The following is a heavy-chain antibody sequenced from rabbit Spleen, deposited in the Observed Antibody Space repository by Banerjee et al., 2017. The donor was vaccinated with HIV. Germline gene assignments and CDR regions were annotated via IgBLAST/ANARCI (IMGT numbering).Heavy chain of an antibody. CDR1: GFDFSRTG. J-gene: IGHJ4*01. V-gene: IGHV1S45*01. D-gene: IGHD1-1*01. CDR3: ARDLVAVIGWNFNL. Sequence: QEQLVESGGGLVQPGGSLTLTCTPSGFDFSRTGVSWVRQAPGKGLEWIACINIVTGKSVYASWAKGRFIMSRTSSTTVTLQMTSLTAADTATYFCARDLVAVIGWNFNLWGPGTLVTVS. CDR2: INIVTGKS.